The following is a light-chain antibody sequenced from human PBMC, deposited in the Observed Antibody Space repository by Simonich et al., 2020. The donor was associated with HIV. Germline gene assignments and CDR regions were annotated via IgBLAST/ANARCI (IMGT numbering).Light chain of an antibody. V-gene: IGKV4-1*01. CDR3: QQYYTTPYT. J-gene: IGKJ2*01. Sequence: DIVMTQSPDSLAVSLGERATINCKSSQSVLYRSNNKNYLAWYQQKPGQPPKLLIYWASTRESGVPARFSGSGSGTDFTLTISSLKAEDVAVYYCQQYYTTPYTFGQGTKLEIK. CDR1: QSVLYRSNNKNY. CDR2: WAS.